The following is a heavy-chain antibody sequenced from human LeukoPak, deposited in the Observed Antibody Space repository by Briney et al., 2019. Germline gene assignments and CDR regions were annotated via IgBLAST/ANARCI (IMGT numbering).Heavy chain of an antibody. CDR3: ARDIATVVHQD. D-gene: IGHD2-2*01. J-gene: IGHJ4*02. Sequence: ASVKVPCKASGYTFPNYGITWVRQAPGQGLEWMGWISAYSGNTNYVQKFQGRVTMATDASTSTAYMELRSLRSDDTAVYYCARDIATVVHQDWGQGTLVTVSS. V-gene: IGHV1-18*01. CDR1: GYTFPNYG. CDR2: ISAYSGNT.